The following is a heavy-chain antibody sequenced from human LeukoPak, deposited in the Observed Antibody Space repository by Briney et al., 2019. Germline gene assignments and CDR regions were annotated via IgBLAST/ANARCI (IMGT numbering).Heavy chain of an antibody. D-gene: IGHD5-18*01. V-gene: IGHV1-69*04. CDR3: ARVGTTAMAPAFDY. J-gene: IGHJ4*02. CDR1: GGTFSSYA. CDR2: IIPILGIA. Sequence: SVKVSCKASGGTFSSYAISWVRQAPGQGLEWMGRIIPILGIANYARKFQGRVTITADKSTSTAYMELSSLRSEDTAVYYCARVGTTAMAPAFDYWGQGTLVTVSS.